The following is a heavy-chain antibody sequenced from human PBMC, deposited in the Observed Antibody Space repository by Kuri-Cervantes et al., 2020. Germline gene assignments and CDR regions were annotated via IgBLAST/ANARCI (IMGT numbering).Heavy chain of an antibody. CDR3: ARGFRTPRWGNIVVVVAARYYYGMDV. CDR2: IVVGSGNT. D-gene: IGHD2-15*01. CDR1: GFTFTSYA. Sequence: GGSLRLSCKASGFTFTSYAMQWVRQARGQRLEWIGWIVVGSGNTNYAQKFQERVTMTEDTSTDTAYMELSSLRSEDTAVYYCARGFRTPRWGNIVVVVAARYYYGMDVWGQGTTVTVSS. J-gene: IGHJ6*02. V-gene: IGHV1-58*02.